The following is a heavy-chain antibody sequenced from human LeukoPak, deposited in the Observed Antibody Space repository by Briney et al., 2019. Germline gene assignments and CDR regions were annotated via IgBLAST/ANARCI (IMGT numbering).Heavy chain of an antibody. CDR1: GFTVSSNY. J-gene: IGHJ6*02. CDR3: ASGIAAAGTGDYYYGMDV. V-gene: IGHV3-53*01. Sequence: GGSLRLSCAASGFTVSSNYMSWVHQAPGKELEWVSVIYSGGSTYYADSVKGRFTISRDNSKNTLYLQMNSLRAEDTAVYYCASGIAAAGTGDYYYGMDVWGQGTTVTVSS. D-gene: IGHD6-13*01. CDR2: IYSGGST.